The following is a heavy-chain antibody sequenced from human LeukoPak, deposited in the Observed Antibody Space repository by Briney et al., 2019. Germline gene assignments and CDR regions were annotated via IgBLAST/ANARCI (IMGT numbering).Heavy chain of an antibody. CDR3: VTVVPGAPNLRGY. CDR1: GFTFSTYW. CDR2: VSTDGCNT. J-gene: IGHJ4*02. D-gene: IGHD2-15*01. Sequence: GGSLRLSCAASGFTFSTYWMHWVRQAPGKGLVWVSRVSTDGCNTVYAVSVKDLFTISRDNAKNTIYLQMNSLRAEDTAVYYCVTVVPGAPNLRGYRGQGTLVTVSS. V-gene: IGHV3-74*01.